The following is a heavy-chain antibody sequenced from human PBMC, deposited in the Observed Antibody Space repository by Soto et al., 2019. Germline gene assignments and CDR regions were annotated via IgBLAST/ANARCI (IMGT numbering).Heavy chain of an antibody. J-gene: IGHJ4*02. CDR3: ARGPDIVLMVYASDYFDY. Sequence: GGSLRLSCAASGFTFSSYSMNWVRQAPGKGLEWVSSISSSSSYIYYADSVKGRFTISRDNAKNSLYLQMNSLRAEDTAVYYCARGPDIVLMVYASDYFDYWCQGTLVTVSS. CDR2: ISSSSSYI. D-gene: IGHD2-8*01. V-gene: IGHV3-21*01. CDR1: GFTFSSYS.